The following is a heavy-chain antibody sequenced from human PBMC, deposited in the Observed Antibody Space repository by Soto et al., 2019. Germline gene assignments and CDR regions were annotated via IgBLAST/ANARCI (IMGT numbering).Heavy chain of an antibody. J-gene: IGHJ6*02. CDR3: ARSQGSSTSLEIYYYYYYGMDA. Sequence: QVQLVQSGAEVKKPGSSVKVSCKASGGTFSSYAISWVRQAPGQGLEWVGGIIPISGTANYAQKFQGRVTISADESTSTAYMELSSLRSEDTAVYYCARSQGSSTSLEIYYYYYYGMDAWGQGTTVTVSS. V-gene: IGHV1-69*01. CDR1: GGTFSSYA. D-gene: IGHD2-2*01. CDR2: IIPISGTA.